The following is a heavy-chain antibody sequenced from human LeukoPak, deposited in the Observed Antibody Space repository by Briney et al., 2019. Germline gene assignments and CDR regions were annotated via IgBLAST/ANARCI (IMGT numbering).Heavy chain of an antibody. V-gene: IGHV4-4*07. CDR1: GGSISSYY. Sequence: PSETLSLTCTVSGGSISSYYWSWIRQPAGKGLEWIGRIYTSGSTNYNPSLKSRVTMSVDTPKNQFSLKLSSVTAADTAVYYCARVQYCSSTSCRYYYYYMDVWGKGTTVTVSS. J-gene: IGHJ6*03. CDR3: ARVQYCSSTSCRYYYYYMDV. CDR2: IYTSGST. D-gene: IGHD2-2*01.